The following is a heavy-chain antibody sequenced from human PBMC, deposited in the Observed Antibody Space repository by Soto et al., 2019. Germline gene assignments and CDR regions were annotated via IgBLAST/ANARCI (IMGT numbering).Heavy chain of an antibody. CDR1: GYTFSNFA. J-gene: IGHJ4*02. CDR3: ARERAVAGFDY. CDR2: INAGNWNT. Sequence: ASVKVSCKASGYTFSNFAMHWVRQAPGQRLEWMGWINAGNWNTAYARKFQGRVTMTKNTSISTAYMELSSLRSEDTAVYYCARERAVAGFDYWGQGTLVTVSS. V-gene: IGHV1-3*01. D-gene: IGHD6-19*01.